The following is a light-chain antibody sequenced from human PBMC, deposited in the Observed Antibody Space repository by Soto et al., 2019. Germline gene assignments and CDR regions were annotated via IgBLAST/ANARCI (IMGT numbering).Light chain of an antibody. Sequence: QAVVTQPPSASGTPGQRVTISCSGSSSNIGSHSVDWYQQLPGTAPKLLIFRNNQRPSGVPDRFSGSKSGTSASLAISGLQSEDEAEYYCAARDDSLNAVIFGGGTKVTVL. J-gene: IGLJ2*01. V-gene: IGLV1-44*01. CDR2: RNN. CDR1: SSNIGSHS. CDR3: AARDDSLNAVI.